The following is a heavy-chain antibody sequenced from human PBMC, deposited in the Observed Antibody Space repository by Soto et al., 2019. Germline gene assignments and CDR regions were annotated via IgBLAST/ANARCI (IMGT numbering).Heavy chain of an antibody. CDR3: ARVSDIVVVPAAMIYYYSGMDV. V-gene: IGHV1-69*13. J-gene: IGHJ6*02. D-gene: IGHD2-2*01. CDR1: GGTFSSYA. Sequence: SVKVSCKASGGTFSSYAISWVRQAPGQGLEWMGGIIPIFGTANYEQKFQGSVTITADESTSTAYMELSSLRSEDTAVYYCARVSDIVVVPAAMIYYYSGMDVWGQGTTVTVSS. CDR2: IIPIFGTA.